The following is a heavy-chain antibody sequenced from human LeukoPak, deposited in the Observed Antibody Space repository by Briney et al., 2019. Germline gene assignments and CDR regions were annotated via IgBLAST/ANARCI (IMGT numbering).Heavy chain of an antibody. Sequence: SETLSLTCAVSGGSISSGGYSWGWIRQPPGKGLEWIGYIYHSGSTYYNPSLKSRVTISVDRSKNQVSLKLSSVTAADTALYYCARYFDERGWFDPWGQGTLVTVSS. CDR1: GGSISSGGYS. CDR3: ARYFDERGWFDP. J-gene: IGHJ5*02. D-gene: IGHD3-9*01. V-gene: IGHV4-30-2*01. CDR2: IYHSGST.